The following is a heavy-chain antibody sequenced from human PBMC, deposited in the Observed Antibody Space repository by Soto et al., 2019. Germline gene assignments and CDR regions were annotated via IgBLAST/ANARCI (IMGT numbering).Heavy chain of an antibody. CDR1: GFTFSTYA. D-gene: IGHD2-15*01. J-gene: IGHJ3*02. CDR3: AGGEVAATADVFDI. Sequence: PGGSLRLSCAASGFTFSTYAMAWVRQAPGKGLEWVANIKQDGTEKYYVDSVKGRFSISRDNARTSLYLQMNSLRVEDTAVYYCAGGEVAATADVFDIWGQGTMVT. V-gene: IGHV3-7*01. CDR2: IKQDGTEK.